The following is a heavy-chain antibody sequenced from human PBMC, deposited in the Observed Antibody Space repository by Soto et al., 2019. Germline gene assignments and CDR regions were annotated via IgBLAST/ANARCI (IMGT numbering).Heavy chain of an antibody. CDR1: GGTFSSYA. Sequence: QVQLVQSGAEVKKPGSSVKVSCKASGGTFSSYAISWVRQAPGQGLEWMGGIIPIFGTANYAQKFQGRVTITADESTSTAYMELSSLRSEDTAVYYCAKIGYSYGYGIYYDYVMDVWGHVTTVTVSS. V-gene: IGHV1-69*12. D-gene: IGHD5-18*01. CDR3: AKIGYSYGYGIYYDYVMDV. CDR2: IIPIFGTA. J-gene: IGHJ6*02.